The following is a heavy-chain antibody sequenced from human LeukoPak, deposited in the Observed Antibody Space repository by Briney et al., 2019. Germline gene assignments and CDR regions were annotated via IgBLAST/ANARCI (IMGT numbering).Heavy chain of an antibody. CDR3: AKSRYCSSTSCQIDY. Sequence: PGGSMRLSCGASGFTFSSYAMSWVRQAPGKGLEWVSVISGSGGTTYYADSVKGRFTISRDNSKNTLYLQMNSLRAEDTAVYYCAKSRYCSSTSCQIDYWGQGTLVTVSS. CDR2: ISGSGGTT. CDR1: GFTFSSYA. J-gene: IGHJ4*02. V-gene: IGHV3-23*01. D-gene: IGHD2-2*01.